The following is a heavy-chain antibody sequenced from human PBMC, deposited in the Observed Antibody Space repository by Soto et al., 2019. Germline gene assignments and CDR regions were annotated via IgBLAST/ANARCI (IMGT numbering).Heavy chain of an antibody. V-gene: IGHV1-69*12. D-gene: IGHD5-12*01. CDR1: GGTFSSYA. CDR2: IIPIFGTA. CDR3: ARRGVATIGVEWGMDV. Sequence: QVQLVQSEAEVKKPGSSVKVSCKASGGTFSSYAISWVRQAPGQGLEWMGGIIPIFGTANYAQKFQGRVTISADESTSTAYMDLSSLRSEDTAVYYCARRGVATIGVEWGMDVWGQGTTVTVSS. J-gene: IGHJ6*02.